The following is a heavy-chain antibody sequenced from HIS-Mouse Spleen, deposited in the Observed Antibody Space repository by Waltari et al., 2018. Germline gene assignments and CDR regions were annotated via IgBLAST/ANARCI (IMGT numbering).Heavy chain of an antibody. V-gene: IGHV4-39*01. J-gene: IGHJ4*02. CDR2: IYYSGRT. CDR3: ARLPETNSSGWSGADY. D-gene: IGHD6-19*01. Sequence: QLQLQESGPGLVKPSETLSLTCTVSGGSISSSSYYWGWIRQPPGKGLEWIGSIYYSGRTSYSPSLNVRVTMSVDTAKNQFSLKLSSGTAADTAVYYCARLPETNSSGWSGADYWGQGTLVTVSS. CDR1: GGSISSSSYY.